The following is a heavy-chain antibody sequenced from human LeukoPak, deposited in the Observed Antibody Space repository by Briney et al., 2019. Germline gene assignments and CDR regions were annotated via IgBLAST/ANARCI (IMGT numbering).Heavy chain of an antibody. CDR2: IWYDGSNK. V-gene: IGHV3-33*01. Sequence: PGRSLRLSCAASGFTFSNYGMHWVRQAPGKGLEWVAVIWYDGSNKYYVDSVKGRFTISRDNSKNTMYLQMNSLRAEDTAVYYCLYYDSSRYQANYFEYWGQGTLVTVSS. D-gene: IGHD3-22*01. CDR3: LYYDSSRYQANYFEY. J-gene: IGHJ4*02. CDR1: GFTFSNYG.